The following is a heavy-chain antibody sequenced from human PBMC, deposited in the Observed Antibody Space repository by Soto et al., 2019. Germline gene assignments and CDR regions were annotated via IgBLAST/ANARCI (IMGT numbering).Heavy chain of an antibody. CDR3: ARERYQVISDGMDV. V-gene: IGHV1-2*02. CDR2: RNPETGGT. CDR1: GYTFTGYY. D-gene: IGHD2-2*01. Sequence: QVQLVQSGADVKTPGASVRVSCKASGYTFTGYYVHWVREAPGQGLEWMGWRNPETGGTSYAQKFQGRVTLSRDTSINTAYLELSRLRFDDAAVYFCARERYQVISDGMDVWGQGTTVTVSS. J-gene: IGHJ6*02.